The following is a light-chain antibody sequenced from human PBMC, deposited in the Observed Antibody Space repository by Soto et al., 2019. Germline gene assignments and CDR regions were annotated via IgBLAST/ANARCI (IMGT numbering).Light chain of an antibody. J-gene: IGKJ5*01. Sequence: DIQMTQSPATLSASVGDRVTITCRASRSIISSLSWYHQKPGRAPKLLIYDSSSLESGVPSRFSGSGSGTDFTLTISSLQPEDFATYYCQQSYSTPHTFGQGTRLEIK. CDR2: DSS. CDR3: QQSYSTPHT. CDR1: RSIISS. V-gene: IGKV1-39*01.